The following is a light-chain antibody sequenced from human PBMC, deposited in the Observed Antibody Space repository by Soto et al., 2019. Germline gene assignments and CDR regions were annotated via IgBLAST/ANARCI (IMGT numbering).Light chain of an antibody. V-gene: IGLV3-25*03. CDR2: KDT. Sequence: SYELTQPPSVSVSPGQTARITCSGDALPKQYAYWYQQKPGQAPVLVIYKDTERPSGILARFSGSSSGTTVTLTISGVQAEDEADYYCLSADSSGTYWVFGGGTKLTVL. CDR3: LSADSSGTYWV. J-gene: IGLJ3*02. CDR1: ALPKQY.